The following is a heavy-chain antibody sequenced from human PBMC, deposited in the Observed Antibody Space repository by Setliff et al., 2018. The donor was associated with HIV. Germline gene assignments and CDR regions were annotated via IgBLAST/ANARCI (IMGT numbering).Heavy chain of an antibody. Sequence: ASVKVSCKASGYTFPSYDINWVRQATGQGLEWMGWMNPNSGNTGYAQKFQGRLTMTRNTSISTVNMELSSLRSEDTAVYFCARVGRLHYLTPFYYYGMDVWGQGTTVTVSS. V-gene: IGHV1-8*01. CDR3: ARVGRLHYLTPFYYYGMDV. D-gene: IGHD4-4*01. CDR1: GYTFPSYD. CDR2: MNPNSGNT. J-gene: IGHJ6*02.